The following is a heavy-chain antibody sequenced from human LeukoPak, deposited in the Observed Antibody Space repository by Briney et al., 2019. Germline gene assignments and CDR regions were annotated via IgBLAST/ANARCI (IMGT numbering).Heavy chain of an antibody. CDR1: GFTFSRYS. V-gene: IGHV3-21*01. Sequence: PGGSLRLSCAASGFTFSRYSMNWVRQAPGKGLEWVSSISSSSSYIYYADSVKGRFTISRDNAKNSLYLQMNSLRAEDTAVYYCARAGYRSGGSCYTHPFDYWGQGTLVTVSS. J-gene: IGHJ4*02. CDR2: ISSSSSYI. CDR3: ARAGYRSGGSCYTHPFDY. D-gene: IGHD2-15*01.